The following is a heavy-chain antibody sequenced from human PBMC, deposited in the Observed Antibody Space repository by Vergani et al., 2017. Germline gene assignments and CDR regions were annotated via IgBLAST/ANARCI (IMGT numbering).Heavy chain of an antibody. CDR3: ASDRTAMGPAGY. J-gene: IGHJ4*02. CDR2: ISSSSSYI. V-gene: IGHV3-21*01. D-gene: IGHD5-18*01. CDR1: GFNFSSYS. Sequence: EVQLVESGGGLVKPGGSLRLSCAASGFNFSSYSMNWVRQAPGKGLEWVSSISSSSSYIYYADSVKGRFTISRDNAKNSLYLQMNSLRAEDTAVYYCASDRTAMGPAGYWGQGTLVTVSS.